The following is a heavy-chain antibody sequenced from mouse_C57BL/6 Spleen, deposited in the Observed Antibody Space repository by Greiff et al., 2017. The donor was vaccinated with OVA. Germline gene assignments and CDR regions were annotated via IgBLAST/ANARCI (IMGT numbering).Heavy chain of an antibody. Sequence: VQLQQPGAELVKPGASVKMSCKASGYPFPSYWITWVKQRPGQGLEWIGDIYPGSGSTNYNEKFKSKATLTVDTSSSTASIQLTSLPSEDSAVYSGASRAGISFCDYWGQGTTLTVSS. V-gene: IGHV1-55*01. CDR1: GYPFPSYW. CDR3: ASRAGISFCDY. CDR2: IYPGSGST. D-gene: IGHD1-1*01. J-gene: IGHJ2*01.